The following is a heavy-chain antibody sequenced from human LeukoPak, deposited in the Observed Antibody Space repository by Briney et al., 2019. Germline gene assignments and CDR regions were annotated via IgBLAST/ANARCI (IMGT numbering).Heavy chain of an antibody. D-gene: IGHD7-27*01. CDR2: IKEDESEK. CDR1: GFTFSDSW. J-gene: IGHJ6*02. Sequence: GSLRLSCAASGFTFSDSWMSWVRQAPGKGPEWVANIKEDESEKHYVDSVKGRFTVSRDNAKSSLSLQMNSLRVEDTAVYYCATYKNWVAGDVWGQGTTVSVSS. V-gene: IGHV3-7*01. CDR3: ATYKNWVAGDV.